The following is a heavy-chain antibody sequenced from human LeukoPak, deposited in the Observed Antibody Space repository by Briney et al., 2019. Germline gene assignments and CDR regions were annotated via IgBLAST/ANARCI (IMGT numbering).Heavy chain of an antibody. CDR2: ISSSSSYI. CDR3: AREAMFRGVIIRPFEY. V-gene: IGHV3-21*01. D-gene: IGHD3-10*01. CDR1: GFTFSSYS. Sequence: GGSLRLSCAASGFTFSSYSMNWVRQAPGKGLEWVSSISSSSSYIYYADSVKGRFTISRDNAKNSLYLQMNSLRAEDTAVYYCAREAMFRGVIIRPFEYGGQDPRVTV. J-gene: IGHJ4*02.